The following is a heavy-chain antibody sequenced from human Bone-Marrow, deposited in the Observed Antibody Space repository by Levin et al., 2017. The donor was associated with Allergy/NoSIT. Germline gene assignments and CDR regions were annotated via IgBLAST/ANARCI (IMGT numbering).Heavy chain of an antibody. CDR2: ISSSGSDM. CDR3: AGGIIGDVRVAHKEAFDI. V-gene: IGHV3-21*01. Sequence: GGSLRLSCTVSGFTFSIYSINWVRQAPGKGLEWVSSISSSGSDMYYVDSVKGRFTISRDNAKNSLTLQMNSLRAEDTAVYYCAGGIIGDVRVAHKEAFDIWGQGTMVSVSS. J-gene: IGHJ3*02. D-gene: IGHD2-8*02. CDR1: GFTFSIYS.